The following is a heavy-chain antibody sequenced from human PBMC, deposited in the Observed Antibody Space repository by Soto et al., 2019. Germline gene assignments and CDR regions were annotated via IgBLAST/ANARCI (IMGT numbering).Heavy chain of an antibody. CDR1: GFTFSSYA. CDR2: ISYDGSNK. D-gene: IGHD3-22*01. CDR3: AREFPSGDSSGYYGMDV. V-gene: IGHV3-30-3*01. Sequence: PGGSLRLSCAASGFTFSSYAMHWVRQAPGKGLEWVAVISYDGSNKYYADSVKGRFTISRDNSKNTLYLQMNSLRAEDTAVYYCAREFPSGDSSGYYGMDVWGQGTTVTVSS. J-gene: IGHJ6*02.